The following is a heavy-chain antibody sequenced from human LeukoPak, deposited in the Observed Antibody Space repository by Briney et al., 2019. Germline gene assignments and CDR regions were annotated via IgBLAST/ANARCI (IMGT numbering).Heavy chain of an antibody. CDR1: GGTFSSYA. CDR3: ATSSGWYFFDY. CDR2: IIPIFGTA. J-gene: IGHJ4*02. V-gene: IGHV1-69*13. Sequence: ASVKVSCKASGGTFSSYAISWVRQAPGQGLEWVGGIIPIFGTANYAQKFQGRVTITADESTSTAYMELSSLRSEDTAVYYCATSSGWYFFDYWGQGTLVTVSS. D-gene: IGHD6-19*01.